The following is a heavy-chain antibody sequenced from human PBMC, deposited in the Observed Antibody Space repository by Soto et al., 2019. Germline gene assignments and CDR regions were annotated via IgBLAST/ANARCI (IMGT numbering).Heavy chain of an antibody. J-gene: IGHJ4*02. CDR2: ISSSSSYI. CDR3: ARDLSSGWYRGFDY. V-gene: IGHV3-21*01. Sequence: EVQLVESGGGLVKPGGALRLSCAASGFTFSSYSMNWVRQAPGKGLEWVSSISSSSSYIYYADSVKGRFTISRDNAKNSLYLQMNSLRAEDTAVYYCARDLSSGWYRGFDYWGQGTLVTVSS. D-gene: IGHD6-19*01. CDR1: GFTFSSYS.